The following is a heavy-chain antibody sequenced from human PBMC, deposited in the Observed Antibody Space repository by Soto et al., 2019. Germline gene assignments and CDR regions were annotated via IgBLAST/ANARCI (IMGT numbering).Heavy chain of an antibody. CDR3: ARDNVTEDYKVFDF. CDR1: GASISNTYW. V-gene: IGHV4-4*02. J-gene: IGHJ4*02. Sequence: PSETLSLTCAVSGASISNTYWWSWVRQAPGKGLQWIGHISHSGSTNYRQSFKSRVTISLDKSKNQFSLRLTSLTAADTAMYYCARDNVTEDYKVFDFWGQGTLVTV. D-gene: IGHD4-4*01. CDR2: ISHSGST.